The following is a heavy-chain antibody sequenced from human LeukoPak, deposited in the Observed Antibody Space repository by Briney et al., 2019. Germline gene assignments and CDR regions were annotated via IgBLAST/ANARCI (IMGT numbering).Heavy chain of an antibody. J-gene: IGHJ4*02. CDR1: GFTFSSYA. CDR2: IGGSGGST. D-gene: IGHD4-17*01. Sequence: PGGSLRLSCAASGFTFSSYAMSWVRQAPGKGLEWVSAIGGSGGSTYYADSVKGRFTISRDNSKNTLYLQMNSLRAEDTAVYYCAKRGPSTVTYNYYFDYWGQGTLVTVSS. CDR3: AKRGPSTVTYNYYFDY. V-gene: IGHV3-23*01.